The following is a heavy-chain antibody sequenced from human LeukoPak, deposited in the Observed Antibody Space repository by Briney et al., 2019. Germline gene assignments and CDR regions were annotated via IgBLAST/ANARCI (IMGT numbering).Heavy chain of an antibody. CDR2: IIPILGIA. CDR1: GGTFSSYA. CDR3: ASLEMATIYDAFDI. J-gene: IGHJ3*02. Sequence: SVKVSCKASGGTFSSYAISWVRQAPGQGLEWMGRIIPILGIANYAQKFQGRVTITADESTSTAYMELSSLRSEDTAVYYCASLEMATIYDAFDIWGQGTMVTVSS. D-gene: IGHD5-24*01. V-gene: IGHV1-69*04.